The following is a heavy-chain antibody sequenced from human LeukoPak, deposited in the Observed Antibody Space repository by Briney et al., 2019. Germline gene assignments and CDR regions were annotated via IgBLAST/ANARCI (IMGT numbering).Heavy chain of an antibody. D-gene: IGHD2-21*02. CDR2: ISGGSGSI. CDR3: ARDCRPYCASSSYYHMDV. CDR1: GFTFSSYS. J-gene: IGHJ6*02. V-gene: IGHV3-48*01. Sequence: GGSLRLSCAASGFTFSSYSMNWVRQAPGKRLEWLSYISGGSGSIIHADSVRGRFTISRDDAMNSLYLQMNSLRAEDTAVYYCARDCRPYCASSSYYHMDVWGQGPTVTVSS.